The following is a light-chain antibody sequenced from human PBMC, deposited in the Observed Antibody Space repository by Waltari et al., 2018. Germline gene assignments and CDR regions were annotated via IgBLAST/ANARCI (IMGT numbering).Light chain of an antibody. J-gene: IGKJ4*01. CDR3: QQLYSYPIT. CDR2: ASS. CDR1: QVISSD. V-gene: IGKV1-9*01. Sequence: IQLTQSPSSLSASVGDRVTITCRASQVISSDLAWYQQKPGKAPKLLISASSTLQSGVPPRFSGSGSGTDFTLTRSSLQPEEFATYYCQQLYSYPITFGGGTKVEIK.